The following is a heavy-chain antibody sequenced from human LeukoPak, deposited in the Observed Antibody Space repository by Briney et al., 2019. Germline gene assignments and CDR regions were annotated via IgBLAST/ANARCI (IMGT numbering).Heavy chain of an antibody. CDR2: ISAYNGNT. Sequence: AASVKVSCKASGYTFTSYGISWVRQAPGQGLEWMGWISAYNGNTNYAQKLQGRVTMTTDTSTSTAYMELRSLRSDDTAVYYCAREDRIVVGITFDYWGQGTLVTVSS. CDR1: GYTFTSYG. D-gene: IGHD3-22*01. V-gene: IGHV1-18*01. J-gene: IGHJ4*02. CDR3: AREDRIVVGITFDY.